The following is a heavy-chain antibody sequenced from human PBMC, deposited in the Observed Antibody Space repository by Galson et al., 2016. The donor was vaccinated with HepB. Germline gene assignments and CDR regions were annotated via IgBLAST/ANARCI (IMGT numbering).Heavy chain of an antibody. Sequence: SETLSLTCTVSGASVSSSPCWWGWIRQPPGKGLEWLASVSYSGITDYKPSLRGRVTISTDTSKNRFSLRLGSVTAADTAVYYCGRTDDSSGFYSDAFDIWGPGTMLTVSS. CDR3: GRTDDSSGFYSDAFDI. D-gene: IGHD3-22*01. V-gene: IGHV4-39*01. CDR2: VSYSGIT. J-gene: IGHJ3*02. CDR1: GASVSSSPCW.